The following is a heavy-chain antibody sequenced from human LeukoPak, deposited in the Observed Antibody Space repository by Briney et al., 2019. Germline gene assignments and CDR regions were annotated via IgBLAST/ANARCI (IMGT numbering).Heavy chain of an antibody. V-gene: IGHV4-34*01. D-gene: IGHD3-22*01. CDR2: INHSGST. CDR3: ARGFNYYDSSGQEEAFDY. Sequence: SETLSLTCAVYGGSFSGYYWSWIRQPPGKGLEWSGEINHSGSTNYNPSLKSRVTISVDTSKNQFSLKLSSVTAADTAVYYCARGFNYYDSSGQEEAFDYWGQGTLVTVSS. CDR1: GGSFSGYY. J-gene: IGHJ4*02.